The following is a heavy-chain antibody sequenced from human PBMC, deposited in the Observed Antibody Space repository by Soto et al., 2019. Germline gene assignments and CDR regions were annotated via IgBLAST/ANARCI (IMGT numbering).Heavy chain of an antibody. CDR2: IYTAGGT. J-gene: IGHJ5*02. D-gene: IGHD2-2*01. Sequence: EVQLVETGGGLIQPGGSLRLSCAASGFTVSNTYMTWVRQPPGKGLECVSVIYTAGGTNYADSVKGRFIISRDNSKNTLYLQMNILRAEDMAVYYCARALPVAKGGFDPWGQGTLVTVSS. V-gene: IGHV3-53*02. CDR1: GFTVSNTY. CDR3: ARALPVAKGGFDP.